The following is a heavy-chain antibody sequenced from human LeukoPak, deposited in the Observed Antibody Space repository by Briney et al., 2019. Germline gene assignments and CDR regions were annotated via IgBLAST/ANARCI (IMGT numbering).Heavy chain of an antibody. Sequence: AAVKVSCKASGYTFTVYYIHWVRQAPGQGLEWMGWINPNSGGTNTAQKFQGRVTMTRDTSISTAYMELSNLRSGDTAVYYCATNHYGDYTLGDYWGQGTLVSVSS. V-gene: IGHV1-2*02. J-gene: IGHJ4*02. CDR3: ATNHYGDYTLGDY. CDR1: GYTFTVYY. CDR2: INPNSGGT. D-gene: IGHD4-17*01.